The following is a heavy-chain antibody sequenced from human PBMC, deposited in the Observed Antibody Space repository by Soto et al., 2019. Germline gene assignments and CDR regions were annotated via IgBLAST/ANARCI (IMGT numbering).Heavy chain of an antibody. D-gene: IGHD2-21*02. CDR1: GGTFSSYA. CDR2: IIPIFGTA. Sequence: SVKVSCKASGGTFSSYAISWLRQAPGQGLEWMGGIIPIFGTANYAQKFQGRVTTTADESTSTAYMELSSLRSEDTAVYYCARERREYCGGDCYSGYFDYWGQGTLVTVSS. CDR3: ARERREYCGGDCYSGYFDY. V-gene: IGHV1-69*13. J-gene: IGHJ4*02.